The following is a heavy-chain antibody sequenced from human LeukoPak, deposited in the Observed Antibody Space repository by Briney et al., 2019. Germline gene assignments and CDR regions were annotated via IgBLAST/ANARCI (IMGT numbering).Heavy chain of an antibody. J-gene: IGHJ4*02. D-gene: IGHD3-10*01. V-gene: IGHV6-1*01. CDR1: GDSVSSNSAA. CDR3: ARDRAVLWFGDPHPFDY. CDR2: TYYRSKWYN. Sequence: QTLSLTCAISGDSVSSNSAAWNWIRQSPSRGLGWLGRTYYRSKWYNDYAVSVKSRITINPDTSKNQFSLQLNSVTPEDTAVYYCARDRAVLWFGDPHPFDYWGQGTLVTVSS.